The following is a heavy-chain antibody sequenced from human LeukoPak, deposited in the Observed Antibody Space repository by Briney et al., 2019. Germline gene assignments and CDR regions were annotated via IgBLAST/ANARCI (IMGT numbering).Heavy chain of an antibody. CDR1: GGSISTSSYY. D-gene: IGHD3-10*01. CDR2: IYYDGSA. CDR3: ARASASFDY. J-gene: IGHJ4*02. V-gene: IGHV4-39*07. Sequence: SETLSLTCTVSGGSISTSSYYWGWIRQPPGKGLEWIGSIYYDGSAYYNPSLKSRVTISLDTSKNQFSLKLSSVTAADTAVHYCARASASFDYWGQGTLVTVSS.